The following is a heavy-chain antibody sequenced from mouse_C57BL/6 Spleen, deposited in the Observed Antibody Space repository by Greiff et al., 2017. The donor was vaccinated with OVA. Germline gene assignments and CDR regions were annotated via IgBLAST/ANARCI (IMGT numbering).Heavy chain of an antibody. CDR1: GFTFSDYG. Sequence: EVQLVESGGGLVKPGGSLKLSCAASGFTFSDYGMHWVRQAPGKGLEWVAYISSGSSTIYYADTVKGRFTISRDNAKNTLFLQMTSLRSEDTAMYYCANYINDAMDYWGQGTSVTVSS. CDR3: ANYINDAMDY. D-gene: IGHD1-1*01. J-gene: IGHJ4*01. V-gene: IGHV5-17*01. CDR2: ISSGSSTI.